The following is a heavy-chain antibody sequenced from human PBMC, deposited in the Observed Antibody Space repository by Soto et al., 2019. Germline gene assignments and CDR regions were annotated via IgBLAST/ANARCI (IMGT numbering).Heavy chain of an antibody. CDR1: GFTFMIYA. D-gene: IGHD3-3*01. CDR2: ISYDGSNK. J-gene: IGHJ6*02. V-gene: IGHV3-30-3*01. CDR3: ARSPYDFWSGYSPADV. Sequence: HWGSLNLSYSASGFTFMIYAMHWVRQAPGRGLEWVAVISYDGSNKYYADSVKGRFTISRDNSKNTLYLQMNSLRAEDTAVYYCARSPYDFWSGYSPADVWGQGNTVTVSS.